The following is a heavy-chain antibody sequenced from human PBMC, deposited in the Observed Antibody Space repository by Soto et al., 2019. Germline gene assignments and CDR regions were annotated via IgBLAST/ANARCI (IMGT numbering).Heavy chain of an antibody. D-gene: IGHD6-13*01. V-gene: IGHV4-34*01. Sequence: SETLSLTCAVYGGSFSGYYWSWIRQPPGKGLEWIGEINHSGSTNYNPSLKSRVTISVDTSKNQFSLKLSSVTAADTAVYYCARKIFSSWYDWFDPWGQGTLVTVSS. CDR1: GGSFSGYY. CDR2: INHSGST. J-gene: IGHJ5*02. CDR3: ARKIFSSWYDWFDP.